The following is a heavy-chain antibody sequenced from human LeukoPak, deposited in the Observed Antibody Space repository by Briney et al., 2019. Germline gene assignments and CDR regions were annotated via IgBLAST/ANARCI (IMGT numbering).Heavy chain of an antibody. V-gene: IGHV1-18*01. CDR3: ARGPTVTTFYYYYYGMDV. Sequence: AASVKVSCKASGYTFTSYGISWVRQAPGQGLEWMGWISAYNGHTNYAQKLQGRVTMTTDTSTSTDYMELRSLRSDDTAVYYCARGPTVTTFYYYYYGMDVWGQGTTVTVSS. CDR2: ISAYNGHT. D-gene: IGHD4-17*01. CDR1: GYTFTSYG. J-gene: IGHJ6*02.